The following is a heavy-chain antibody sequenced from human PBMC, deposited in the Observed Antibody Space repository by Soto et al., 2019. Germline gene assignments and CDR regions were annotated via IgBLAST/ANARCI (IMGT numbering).Heavy chain of an antibody. D-gene: IGHD1-26*01. CDR1: GFTFSSYG. CDR3: ARDLWELPQVYYYGMDV. J-gene: IGHJ6*02. V-gene: IGHV3-33*01. Sequence: QVQLVESGGGVVQPGRSLRLSCAASGFTFSSYGMHWVRQAPGKGLEWVAVIWYDGSNKYYADSVKGRFTISRDNSKNXQYLQMNSLRAEDTAVYYCARDLWELPQVYYYGMDVWGQGTTVTVSS. CDR2: IWYDGSNK.